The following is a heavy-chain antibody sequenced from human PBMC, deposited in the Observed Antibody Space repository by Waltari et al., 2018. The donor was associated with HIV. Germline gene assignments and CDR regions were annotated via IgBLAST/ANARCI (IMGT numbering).Heavy chain of an antibody. J-gene: IGHJ4*02. CDR3: ARAGRDGKLPPDY. V-gene: IGHV3-74*01. D-gene: IGHD1-7*01. CDR1: GCTFSSYL. CDR2: INSDGSST. Sequence: EVQLVESGGALVQPGGSLRLSCAASGCTFSSYLTPWVRQAPGKGLGWVSRINSDGSSTSYADSVKGRFTISRDNAKNTLYLQMNSLRAEDTAVYYCARAGRDGKLPPDYWGQGTLVTVSS.